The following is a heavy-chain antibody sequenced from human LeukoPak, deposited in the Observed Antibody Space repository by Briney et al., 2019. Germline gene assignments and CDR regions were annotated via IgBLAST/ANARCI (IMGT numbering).Heavy chain of an antibody. V-gene: IGHV3-7*01. CDR3: AKAYSSGWSNAIDY. CDR1: GFTFSNYW. J-gene: IGHJ4*02. CDR2: IKTDGSEK. Sequence: PGGSLRLSCEGSGFTFSNYWMSWVRQAPGKGLEWVANIKTDGSEKYYVDSVKGRFTISRDNSKNTLYLQMNSLRAEDTAVYYCAKAYSSGWSNAIDYWGQGTLVTVSS. D-gene: IGHD6-19*01.